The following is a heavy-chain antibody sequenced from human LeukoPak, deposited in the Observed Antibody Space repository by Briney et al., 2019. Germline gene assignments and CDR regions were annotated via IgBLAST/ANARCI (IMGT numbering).Heavy chain of an antibody. V-gene: IGHV3-15*01. CDR3: STEVSSYYDSSGYQKLY. CDR2: IKSQSNGGTT. J-gene: IGHJ4*02. D-gene: IGHD3-22*01. Sequence: RPGGSLRLSCAASGFTVSSNYMNWVRQAPGKGLEWVGRIKSQSNGGTTTYAAPLKGRFTISRDDSKNTLYLQMSSLKPEDTAVYYCSTEVSSYYDSSGYQKLYWGQGNLVIVS. CDR1: GFTVSSNY.